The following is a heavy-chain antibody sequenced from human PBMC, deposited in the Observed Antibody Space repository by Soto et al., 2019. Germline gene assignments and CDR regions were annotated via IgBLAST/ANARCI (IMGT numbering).Heavy chain of an antibody. Sequence: QVQLQESGPGLVKPSQTLSLTCTVSGGSISSGGYYWSWIRQHPGKGLEWIGYIYYSGNTYYNPSLKSRVTISVDTSKNQFSLKLSSVTAADTAVYYCARVESNDFWSGYQDYYYYYYMDVWGKGTTVTVSS. CDR2: IYYSGNT. CDR3: ARVESNDFWSGYQDYYYYYYMDV. V-gene: IGHV4-31*03. D-gene: IGHD3-3*01. J-gene: IGHJ6*03. CDR1: GGSISSGGYY.